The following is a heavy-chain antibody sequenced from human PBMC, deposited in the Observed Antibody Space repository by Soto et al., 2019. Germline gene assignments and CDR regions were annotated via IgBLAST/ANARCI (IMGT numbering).Heavy chain of an antibody. CDR2: ISSDGDST. J-gene: IGHJ5*02. D-gene: IGHD2-15*01. CDR1: GFAFSSYT. CDR3: ARDVSLLVILDS. V-gene: IGHV3-21*06. Sequence: EIQLVESGGDLVKSGGSLRLSCAASGFAFSSYTMDWVRQAPGKGLEWISSISSDGDSTHYADSVKGRFTVTRDSAKNSMFLQMHSLRVEDTAVYYCARDVSLLVILDSWGQGTLVTVSS.